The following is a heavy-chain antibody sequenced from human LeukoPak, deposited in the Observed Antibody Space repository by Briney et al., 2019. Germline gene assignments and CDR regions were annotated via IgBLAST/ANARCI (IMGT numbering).Heavy chain of an antibody. CDR3: ARVGGVSDAFDI. V-gene: IGHV3-74*01. CDR2: INTDGSST. CDR1: GFTFSSYW. J-gene: IGHJ3*02. Sequence: GGSLRLSCAASGFTFSSYWMHWVRHAPGKGLVWVSRINTDGSSTSYADSVKGRFTISRDNAKNTLYLQMDSLRAEDTAVYYCARVGGVSDAFDIWGQGTMVTVSS. D-gene: IGHD2-8*02.